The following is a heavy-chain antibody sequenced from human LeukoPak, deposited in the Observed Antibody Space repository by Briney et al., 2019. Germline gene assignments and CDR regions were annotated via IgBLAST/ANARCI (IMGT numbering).Heavy chain of an antibody. CDR3: AKVNDY. V-gene: IGHV3-30-3*01. CDR1: GFTFSSYA. Sequence: PGRSLRLSCAASGFTFSSYAMHWVRQAPGKGLEWVALISYDGTNKYYADSVKGRFTISRDNSKNTLYLQMNSLRAEDTAVYYCAKVNDYWGQGTLVTVSS. J-gene: IGHJ4*02. CDR2: ISYDGTNK.